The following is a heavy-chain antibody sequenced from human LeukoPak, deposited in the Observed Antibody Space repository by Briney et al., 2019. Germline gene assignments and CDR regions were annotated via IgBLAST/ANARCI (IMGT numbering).Heavy chain of an antibody. J-gene: IGHJ3*02. CDR1: GHTVTGYY. D-gene: IGHD1-26*01. Sequence: ASVKLSCKASGHTVTGYYIHWVRQAPGHGLECMRWVIPNSGGTNYAQNFQGRVTMTRDTPISTAYMEARRLTSDDTAVYYCARGSVLWSLHIWGQGTMVTVSS. CDR2: VIPNSGGT. CDR3: ARGSVLWSLHI. V-gene: IGHV1-2*02.